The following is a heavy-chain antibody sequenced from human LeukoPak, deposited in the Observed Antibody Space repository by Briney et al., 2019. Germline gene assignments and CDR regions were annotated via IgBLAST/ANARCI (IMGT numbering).Heavy chain of an antibody. CDR3: ARSNMYSSSWYDYFDS. CDR1: GGSISPHY. J-gene: IGHJ4*02. D-gene: IGHD6-13*01. CDR2: VYDSGTT. V-gene: IGHV4-59*11. Sequence: PSETLSLTCTVSGGSISPHYWSWIRQPPGKRLEWIGYVYDSGTTNYNPSLKSRVTILLDTSKNQFSLKLSSVTAADTAVYYCARSNMYSSSWYDYFDSWGRGTLVAVSS.